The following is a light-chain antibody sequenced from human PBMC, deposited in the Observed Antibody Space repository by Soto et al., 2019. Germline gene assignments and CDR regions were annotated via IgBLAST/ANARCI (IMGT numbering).Light chain of an antibody. CDR1: QSFSTY. J-gene: IGKJ4*01. Sequence: EIPMTKSASALSASVGKSVTINCRASQSFSTYLAWYQQKPGKVLTLLISGISTLQSGVPSRFSGSGSGTEVTLTISNLQTEDVATYYCQKYNTAPLTFGGGTKVDIK. CDR3: QKYNTAPLT. CDR2: GIS. V-gene: IGKV1-27*01.